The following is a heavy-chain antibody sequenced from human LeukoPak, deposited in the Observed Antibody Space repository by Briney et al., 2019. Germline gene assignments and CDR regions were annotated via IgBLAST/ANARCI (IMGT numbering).Heavy chain of an antibody. CDR1: GYTLTELS. CDR2: FDPEDGET. V-gene: IGHV1-24*01. CDR3: ARDRCSSTSKKREYYYYYMDV. Sequence: WASVRVSCKVSGYTLTELSMHWVRQAPGKGLEWMGGFDPEDGETIYAQKFQGRVTMTEDTSTDTAYMELSSLRSEDTAVYYCARDRCSSTSKKREYYYYYMDVWGKGTTVTVSS. D-gene: IGHD2-2*01. J-gene: IGHJ6*03.